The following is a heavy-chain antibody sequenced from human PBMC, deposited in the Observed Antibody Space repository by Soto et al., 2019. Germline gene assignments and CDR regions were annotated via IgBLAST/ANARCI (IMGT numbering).Heavy chain of an antibody. CDR1: GGTFSGYY. Sequence: QVQLQQWGAGLLKHSETLSLTCAVYGGTFSGYYWGWIRQRPGKGLEWIGEINHSGSTNYNPSLKSRLTISRDTSKNQFSLKLSSVTAANTAVSYCASTAGILLWFGELRYYFDFWGQGTLVTV. CDR2: INHSGST. V-gene: IGHV4-34*01. J-gene: IGHJ4*02. D-gene: IGHD3-10*01. CDR3: ASTAGILLWFGELRYYFDF.